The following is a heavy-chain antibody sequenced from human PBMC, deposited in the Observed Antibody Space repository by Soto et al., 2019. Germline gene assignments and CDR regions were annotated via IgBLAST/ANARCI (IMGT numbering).Heavy chain of an antibody. CDR1: GCSIRSYY. CDR2: IYYSGST. V-gene: IGHV4-59*01. Sequence: SDTLSLTRTPPGCSIRSYYWSLIRQPPRKGLELIGYIYYSGSTNYNPSLKSRGTISVDTSKNQFSLKLSSVTAADTAGYYCARAQWLGDFDYWGQGTLVTVS. D-gene: IGHD6-19*01. CDR3: ARAQWLGDFDY. J-gene: IGHJ4*02.